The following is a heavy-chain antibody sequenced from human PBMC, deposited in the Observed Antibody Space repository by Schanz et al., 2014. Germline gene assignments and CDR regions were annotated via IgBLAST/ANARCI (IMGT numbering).Heavy chain of an antibody. V-gene: IGHV3-11*01. CDR2: ISSVGISK. Sequence: HVQLVESGGGLVKPGGSLRLSCAASGFTFSDYYMSSVRQAPGQGLEWVSYISSVGISKYYADPVTGRFTISRDSAKNSLYLQMNSLRAEDTAVYYCARQRSYFYAMDVWGQGTTVTVSS. J-gene: IGHJ6*02. CDR3: ARQRSYFYAMDV. CDR1: GFTFSDYY.